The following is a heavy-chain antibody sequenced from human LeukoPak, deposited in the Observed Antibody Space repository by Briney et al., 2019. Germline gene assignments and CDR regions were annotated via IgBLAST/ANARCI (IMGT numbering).Heavy chain of an antibody. CDR2: ISSNGATT. Sequence: GGSLRLSCSASGFTFNRFYLHWVRQAPGKGLEFVSHISSNGATTYYADSVKGRFTISRDNSKNTLYLQMSSLRADDTAVYYCARDGPNWGRDFDHWGQGTLVIVSS. J-gene: IGHJ5*02. D-gene: IGHD7-27*01. V-gene: IGHV3-64D*06. CDR1: GFTFNRFY. CDR3: ARDGPNWGRDFDH.